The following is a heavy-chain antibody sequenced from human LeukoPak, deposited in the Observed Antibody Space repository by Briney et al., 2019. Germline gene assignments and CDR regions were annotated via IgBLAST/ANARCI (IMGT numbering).Heavy chain of an antibody. CDR3: ARVYLMGSGWYDVDY. Sequence: GGSLRLSCAASGFTFSSYSMNGVRQAPGKGLEWVSSISSSSCYIYYADSVEGRFTISRDNAKNSLYLQMNSLRAEDTAVYYCARVYLMGSGWYDVDYWGQGTLVTVSS. D-gene: IGHD6-19*01. CDR2: ISSSSCYI. V-gene: IGHV3-21*01. CDR1: GFTFSSYS. J-gene: IGHJ4*02.